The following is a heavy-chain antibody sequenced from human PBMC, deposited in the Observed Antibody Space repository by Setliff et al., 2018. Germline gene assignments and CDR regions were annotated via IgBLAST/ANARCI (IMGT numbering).Heavy chain of an antibody. CDR1: GGSFSGYY. Sequence: PSETLSLTCAVYGGSFSGYYWSWIRQPPGKGLEWIGSIYYSGSTYYNPSLKSRVTISVDTSKNQFSLKLSSVTAADTAVYYCARGKVLYDYVWGSYRYEDYYYGMDVWGQGTTVTVSS. J-gene: IGHJ6*02. CDR2: IYYSGST. D-gene: IGHD3-16*02. CDR3: ARGKVLYDYVWGSYRYEDYYYGMDV. V-gene: IGHV4-34*01.